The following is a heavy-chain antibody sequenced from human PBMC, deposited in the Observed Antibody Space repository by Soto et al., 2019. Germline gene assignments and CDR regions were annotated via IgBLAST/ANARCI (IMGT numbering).Heavy chain of an antibody. V-gene: IGHV4-4*02. J-gene: IGHJ4*02. CDR2: ISHSGST. Sequence: QVQLQESGPGLVKPSGTLSLTCAVSGGSISSSNGWSWVRQPPGKGLEWIGEISHSGSTNYNPSLNRRVTISVDKSKNQFSLKLSSVTAADTAVYYCARAFGYSSSWYADYWGQRTLVTVSS. CDR3: ARAFGYSSSWYADY. CDR1: GGSISSSNG. D-gene: IGHD6-13*01.